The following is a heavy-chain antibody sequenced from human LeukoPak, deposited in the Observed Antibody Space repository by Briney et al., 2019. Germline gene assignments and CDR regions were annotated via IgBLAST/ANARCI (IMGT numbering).Heavy chain of an antibody. CDR1: GFTFSSYS. D-gene: IGHD3-22*01. J-gene: IGHJ4*02. CDR3: AREQGYDSSVVDY. CDR2: ISSSSSYI. Sequence: PGGSLRLSCAASGFTFSSYSMNWVRQAPGKGLEWVSSISSSSSYIYYADSVKGRFTISRDNAKNSLYLQMNSLRAEDTAVYYCAREQGYDSSVVDYWGQGTLVTVSS. V-gene: IGHV3-21*01.